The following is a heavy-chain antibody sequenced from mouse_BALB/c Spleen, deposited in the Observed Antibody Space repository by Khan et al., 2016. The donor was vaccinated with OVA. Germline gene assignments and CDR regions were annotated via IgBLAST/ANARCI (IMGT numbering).Heavy chain of an antibody. CDR2: ISGDSNTI. J-gene: IGHJ2*01. D-gene: IGHD1-1*01. V-gene: IGHV5-17*02. Sequence: EVQGVESGGGLVQPGGSRKLSCAASGFTFSSYGMHWVRQAPEKGLEWIAYISGDSNTIYYADTVKGRFTISRDNPKQTLFLQMTSLMSEDTARYYCATSYFYGYYFDYWGPGTPLTVSS. CDR1: GFTFSSYG. CDR3: ATSYFYGYYFDY.